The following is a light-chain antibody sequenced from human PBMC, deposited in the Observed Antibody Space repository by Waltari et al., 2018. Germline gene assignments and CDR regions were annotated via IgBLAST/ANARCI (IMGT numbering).Light chain of an antibody. J-gene: IGKJ1*01. V-gene: IGKV3-15*01. Sequence: IVMTQSPATLSVFPGERATLSCRASQSIRSNLAWYQHKPGQAPRLLIYGASTRSTGIPARFSGSGSGTEFTLTISSLQSEDFAVYFCQQYDNWLGTFGQGTNVEIK. CDR2: GAS. CDR1: QSIRSN. CDR3: QQYDNWLGT.